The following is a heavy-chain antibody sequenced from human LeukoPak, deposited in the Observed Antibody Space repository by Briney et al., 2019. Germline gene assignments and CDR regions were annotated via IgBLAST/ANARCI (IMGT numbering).Heavy chain of an antibody. CDR1: GFTFCSYG. V-gene: IGHV3-30*18. D-gene: IGHD7-27*01. J-gene: IGHJ4*02. CDR2: ISYDGSNK. CDR3: AKIPLGDY. Sequence: GRSLRLSCAASGFTFCSYGMHRVRQAPGKGLEWVAVISYDGSNKYYADSVKGRFTISRDNSKNTLYLQMNSLRAEDTAVYYCAKIPLGDYWGQGTLVTVSS.